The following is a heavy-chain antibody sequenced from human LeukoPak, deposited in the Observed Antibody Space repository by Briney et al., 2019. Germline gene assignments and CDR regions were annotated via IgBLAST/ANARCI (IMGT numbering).Heavy chain of an antibody. CDR1: GVSISSSNSY. Sequence: PSETLSLTCTVSGVSISSSNSYWGWIRQPPGKGLEWIGSIYYSGNTYYNASLKSQVSISIDTSKNQFSLKLTSVTAADTAVYYCARQTGSGLFILPGGQGTLVTVSS. V-gene: IGHV4-39*01. D-gene: IGHD3/OR15-3a*01. CDR3: ARQTGSGLFILP. J-gene: IGHJ4*02. CDR2: IYYSGNT.